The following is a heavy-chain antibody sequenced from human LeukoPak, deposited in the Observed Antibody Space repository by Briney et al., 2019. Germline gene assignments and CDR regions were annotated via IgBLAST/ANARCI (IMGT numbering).Heavy chain of an antibody. Sequence: GGSLRLSCAASGFTFSSYWMHWVRQAPGKGLVWVSRINSDGSSIRYADSVKGRFTISRDYAKKTLYPQMNSLRAEDTAVYHCARDVVEQQLDLDYWGRGTLDTVSS. V-gene: IGHV3-74*01. CDR1: GFTFSSYW. D-gene: IGHD6-13*01. J-gene: IGHJ4*02. CDR2: INSDGSSI. CDR3: ARDVVEQQLDLDY.